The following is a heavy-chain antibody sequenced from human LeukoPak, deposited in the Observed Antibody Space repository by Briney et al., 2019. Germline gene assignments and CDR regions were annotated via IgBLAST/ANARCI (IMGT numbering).Heavy chain of an antibody. D-gene: IGHD2-2*01. Sequence: SQTLSLTCTVSGGSISSGSYYWSWIRQPAGKGLEWIGRINPSGNSHYNPSLQSRVTMSVDTSTDQFSLRLGSVTAVNTAVYYCARLNLPALKGAFDYWGQGTLVTVSS. CDR3: ARLNLPALKGAFDY. CDR2: INPSGNS. CDR1: GGSISSGSYY. J-gene: IGHJ4*02. V-gene: IGHV4-61*02.